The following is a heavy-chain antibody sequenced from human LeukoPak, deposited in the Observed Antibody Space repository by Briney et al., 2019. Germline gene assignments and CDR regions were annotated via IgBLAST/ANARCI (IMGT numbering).Heavy chain of an antibody. J-gene: IGHJ6*02. Sequence: ASVKVSCKASGYTFTGYYIHWVRQAPGQGLEWMGRINPSSGGTNYAQKFQGTVTMTRDTSISTAYMELSRLRSDDTAVYYCARGTRWWLLLEYYYGMDVWGQGTTVTVSS. V-gene: IGHV1-2*06. CDR1: GYTFTGYY. CDR3: ARGTRWWLLLEYYYGMDV. CDR2: INPSSGGT. D-gene: IGHD5-12*01.